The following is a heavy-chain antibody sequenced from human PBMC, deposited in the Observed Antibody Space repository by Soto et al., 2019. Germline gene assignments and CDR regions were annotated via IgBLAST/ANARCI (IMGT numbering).Heavy chain of an antibody. Sequence: GVLRLSCEASGFSIRDYWMHWVRQAPGEGLVWVSCINGDASSTTYADSVKGRFTISRDDAKNTVYLQMTSLRAEDTAVYFCARDWSYAMEVWGQGTRVTVSS. CDR3: ARDWSYAMEV. V-gene: IGHV3-74*01. J-gene: IGHJ6*02. CDR1: GFSIRDYW. CDR2: INGDASST.